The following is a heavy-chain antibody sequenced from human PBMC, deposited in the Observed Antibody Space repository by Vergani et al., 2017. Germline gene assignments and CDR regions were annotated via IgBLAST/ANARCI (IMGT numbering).Heavy chain of an antibody. Sequence: QLQLQESGPGLVKPSQTLSLTCTVSGGSISSVGYYWSWIRQHPGKGLEWIGYIYYSGSTYYNPSLKSRVTISVDTSKNQFSLKLSSVTAADTAVYYCARDRGTTGGFDYWGQGTLVTVSS. CDR3: ARDRGTTGGFDY. D-gene: IGHD4-17*01. V-gene: IGHV4-31*03. CDR1: GGSISSVGYY. J-gene: IGHJ4*02. CDR2: IYYSGST.